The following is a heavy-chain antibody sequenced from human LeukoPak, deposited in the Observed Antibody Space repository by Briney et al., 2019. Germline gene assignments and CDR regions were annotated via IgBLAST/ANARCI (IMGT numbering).Heavy chain of an antibody. V-gene: IGHV3-11*06. CDR3: ARDPGPRQVTTYYYGMDV. Sequence: GGSLRLSCAASGFTFSDYYMSWIRQAPGKGLEWVSYISSSSYTNYADFVKGRFTISRDNAKNSLYLQMNSLRAEGTAVYYCARDPGPRQVTTYYYGMDVWGKGTTVTVSS. D-gene: IGHD4-17*01. J-gene: IGHJ6*04. CDR2: ISSSSYT. CDR1: GFTFSDYY.